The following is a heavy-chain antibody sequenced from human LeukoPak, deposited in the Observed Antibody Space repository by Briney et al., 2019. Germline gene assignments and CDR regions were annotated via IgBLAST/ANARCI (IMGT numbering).Heavy chain of an antibody. V-gene: IGHV4-39*07. CDR2: IYYSGST. D-gene: IGHD3-22*01. J-gene: IGHJ4*02. CDR3: ARDNYYDSTGYTDY. CDR1: GGPISSTSYY. Sequence: SETLSLTCSVSGGPISSTSYYWGWIRQPPGKGLQWIGYIYYSGSTYYNPSLKSRVTTSVDTSKNQFSLKLRSVTAADTAVYYCARDNYYDSTGYTDYWGQGTLVTVSS.